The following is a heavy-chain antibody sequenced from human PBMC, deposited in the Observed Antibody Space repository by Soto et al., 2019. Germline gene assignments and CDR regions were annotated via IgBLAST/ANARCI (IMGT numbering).Heavy chain of an antibody. D-gene: IGHD3-10*01. J-gene: IGHJ6*02. CDR2: IYYSGST. Sequence: SETLSLTCTVSGGSISSGDYYWSWIRQPPGKGREWIGYIYYSGSTYYNPSLKSRVTISVDTSKNQFSLKLISVTAADTAVYYCARGPPGYYYGSGSYYPFLWGQGTTVTVSS. CDR1: GGSISSGDYY. V-gene: IGHV4-30-4*01. CDR3: ARGPPGYYYGSGSYYPFL.